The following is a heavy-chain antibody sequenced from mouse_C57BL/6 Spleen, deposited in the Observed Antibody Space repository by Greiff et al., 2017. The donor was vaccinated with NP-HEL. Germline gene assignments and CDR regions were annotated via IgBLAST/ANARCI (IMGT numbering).Heavy chain of an antibody. D-gene: IGHD1-1*02. J-gene: IGHJ4*01. CDR1: GFTFSDYY. V-gene: IGHV5-12*01. CDR3: ARQLVLAMDY. CDR2: ISNGGGST. Sequence: EVMLVESGGGLVQPGGSLKLSCAASGFTFSDYYMYWVRQTPEKRLEWVAYISNGGGSTYYPDTVQGRFTISRDNAKNTLYLQMSRLKSDDTAMYYCARQLVLAMDYWGQGTSVTVSS.